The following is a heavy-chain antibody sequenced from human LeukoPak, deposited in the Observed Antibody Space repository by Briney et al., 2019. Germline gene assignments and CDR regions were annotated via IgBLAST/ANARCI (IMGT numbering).Heavy chain of an antibody. J-gene: IGHJ4*02. CDR2: IHFSGTV. Sequence: SETLSLTCTVSGASISVTSYYWTWTRHHPREGLEWLGFIHFSGTVYYNPSLRSRLIISADTSKNQMSLNLTSLAAADTAVYYCAAGGDIAKGGNYWGQGTQVTVPS. V-gene: IGHV4-31*03. CDR1: GASISVTSYY. CDR3: AAGGDIAKGGNY. D-gene: IGHD5-18*01.